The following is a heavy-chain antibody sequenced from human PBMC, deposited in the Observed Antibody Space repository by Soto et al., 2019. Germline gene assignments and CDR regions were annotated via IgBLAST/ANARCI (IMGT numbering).Heavy chain of an antibody. CDR3: ARGRPWELYDY. Sequence: SETLSLTCPVSGGSISTYYWGWIRQPPGKGLEWIGYIYYSGSTNYNPSLKSRVTMSVDTSKNQFSLRLTSVTASDTAVYYCARGRPWELYDYWGQGTLVTVSS. J-gene: IGHJ4*02. CDR2: IYYSGST. V-gene: IGHV4-59*01. D-gene: IGHD1-26*01. CDR1: GGSISTYY.